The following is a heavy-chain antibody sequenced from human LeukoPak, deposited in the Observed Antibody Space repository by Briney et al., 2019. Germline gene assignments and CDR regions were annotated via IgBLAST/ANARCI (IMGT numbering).Heavy chain of an antibody. V-gene: IGHV5-51*01. CDR3: ARPWIQLSRPDAFDI. CDR2: IYPGDSDT. Sequence: GESLKISCKGSGYSFTSYWIGWVRQMPGKGLEWIGIIYPGDSDTRYSPSFQGQVTISADKSISTAYLQWSSLKASDTAMYYCARPWIQLSRPDAFDIWGQGTMVTVSS. CDR1: GYSFTSYW. J-gene: IGHJ3*02. D-gene: IGHD5-18*01.